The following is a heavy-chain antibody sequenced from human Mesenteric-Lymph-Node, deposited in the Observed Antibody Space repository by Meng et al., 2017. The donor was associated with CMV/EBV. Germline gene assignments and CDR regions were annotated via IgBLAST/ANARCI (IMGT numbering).Heavy chain of an antibody. Sequence: FTTYDFNWVRQANGQGLEWVGWMNPSSGNTGYAQKFQGRVTMTRNISISTAYMELSSLRSEDTAVYYCARGYYDVLTGYYSLYYFDYWGQGTLVTVSS. CDR2: MNPSSGNT. CDR1: FTTYD. J-gene: IGHJ4*02. CDR3: ARGYYDVLTGYYSLYYFDY. V-gene: IGHV1-8*01. D-gene: IGHD3-9*01.